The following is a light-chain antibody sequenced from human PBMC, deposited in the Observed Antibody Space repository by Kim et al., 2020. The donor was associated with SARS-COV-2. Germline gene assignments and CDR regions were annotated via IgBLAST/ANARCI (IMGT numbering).Light chain of an antibody. CDR3: QQYHSSPLT. V-gene: IGKV3-20*01. Sequence: EIVLTQSPGTLSLSPGERATLSCGASQSVSSIYLAWYQQKPGQAPRLLIYGASSRATGIPDRFSGSGSGTDFTLTISRLEPEDFAVYYCQQYHSSPLTFGGGTKVDIK. CDR1: QSVSSIY. CDR2: GAS. J-gene: IGKJ4*01.